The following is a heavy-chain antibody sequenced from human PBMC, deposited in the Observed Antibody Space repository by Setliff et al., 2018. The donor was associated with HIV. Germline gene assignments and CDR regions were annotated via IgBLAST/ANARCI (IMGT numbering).Heavy chain of an antibody. J-gene: IGHJ6*03. CDR1: GDYISSDDYY. D-gene: IGHD2-2*01. CDR3: ARADIVVVPAAISSIFYYYYYMDV. CDR2: IHDNGKA. V-gene: IGHV4-61*08. Sequence: PSETLSLTCTVSGDYISSDDYYWGWIRQAPGKGLEWMGFIHDNGKAFYDTALKSRLTMYADTSKNQFSLKLSSVTAADTAVYYCARADIVVVPAAISSIFYYYYYMDVWGKGTTVTVSS.